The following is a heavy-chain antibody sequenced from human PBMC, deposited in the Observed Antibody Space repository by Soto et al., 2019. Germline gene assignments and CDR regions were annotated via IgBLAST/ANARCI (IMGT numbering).Heavy chain of an antibody. V-gene: IGHV4-59*01. CDR2: IYYSGST. CDR3: ARGYSDTAMATFDY. J-gene: IGHJ4*02. Sequence: SETLSLTCTVSGGSISSYYWSWIRQPPGKGLEWIGYIYYSGSTNYNPSLKSRVTISVDTSKNQFSLKLSSVTAADTAVYYCARGYSDTAMATFDYWGQGTLVTVSS. D-gene: IGHD5-18*01. CDR1: GGSISSYY.